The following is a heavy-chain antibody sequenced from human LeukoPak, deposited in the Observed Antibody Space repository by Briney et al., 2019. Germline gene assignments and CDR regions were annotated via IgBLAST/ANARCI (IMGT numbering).Heavy chain of an antibody. CDR3: ARLYCTNGVCYRSVGHFDY. CDR1: GGSISSSSYY. CDR2: IYYSGST. V-gene: IGHV4-39*07. J-gene: IGHJ4*02. Sequence: PSETLSLTCTVSGGSISSSSYYWGWIRQPPGKGLEWIGSIYYSGSTYYNPSLKSRVTIPVDTSKNQFSLKLSSVTAADTAVYYCARLYCTNGVCYRSVGHFDYWGQGTLVTVSS. D-gene: IGHD2-8*01.